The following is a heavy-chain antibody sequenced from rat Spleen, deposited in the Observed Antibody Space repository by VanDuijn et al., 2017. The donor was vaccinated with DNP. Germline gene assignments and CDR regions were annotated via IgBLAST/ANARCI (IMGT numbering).Heavy chain of an antibody. CDR3: ASGSYYGYKWFAY. J-gene: IGHJ3*01. CDR2: INPDGGST. V-gene: IGHV5-58*01. Sequence: EVQLVETGGGLVQPGRSLKLSCVASGFTFSTYWMYWIRQAPGKGLEWVASINPDGGSTYYPDSVKGRFTISRDDAKDTLYLQMNSLRSEDTATYYCASGSYYGYKWFAYWGQGTLVTVSS. CDR1: GFTFSTYW. D-gene: IGHD1-6*01.